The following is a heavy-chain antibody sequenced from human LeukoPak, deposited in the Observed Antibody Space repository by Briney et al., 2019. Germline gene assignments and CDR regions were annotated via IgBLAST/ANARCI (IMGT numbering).Heavy chain of an antibody. D-gene: IGHD3-10*01. V-gene: IGHV3-7*01. CDR2: IKQDGSEK. Sequence: GGSLRLSCAASGFTFSSYSMNWVRQAPGKGLEWVANIKQDGSEKYYVDSVKGRFTISRDNAKSSLYLQMNRLRAEDTAVYYCAREGSQSASATYPGNDWAQGTLVTVSS. CDR1: GFTFSSYS. CDR3: AREGSQSASATYPGND. J-gene: IGHJ4*02.